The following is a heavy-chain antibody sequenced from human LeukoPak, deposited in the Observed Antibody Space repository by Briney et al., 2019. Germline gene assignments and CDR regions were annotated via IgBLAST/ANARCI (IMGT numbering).Heavy chain of an antibody. CDR3: AKFLYYYDSSGYYPLEYYFDY. D-gene: IGHD3-22*01. CDR1: GFTFSSYG. CDR2: ISGSGGST. Sequence: GGSLRLSCAASGFTFSSYGMSWVRQPPGKGLEWVSAISGSGGSTYYADSVKGRFTISRDNSKNTLYLQMNSLRAEDTAVYYCAKFLYYYDSSGYYPLEYYFDYWGQGTLVTVSS. J-gene: IGHJ4*02. V-gene: IGHV3-23*01.